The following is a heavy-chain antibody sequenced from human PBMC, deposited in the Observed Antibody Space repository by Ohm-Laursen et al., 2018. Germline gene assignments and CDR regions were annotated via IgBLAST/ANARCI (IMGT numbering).Heavy chain of an antibody. D-gene: IGHD2-21*02. CDR3: AHDERAGVTSSS. CDR2: MNHDGSLI. Sequence: GSLRLSCTASGFTFARFWMKWVRQTPGKGLEWVANMNHDGSLINYVDSVKGRFTISRDNAKNAVYLQMDSLRLEDTAVYYCAHDERAGVTSSSWGQGTLVTVSS. V-gene: IGHV3-7*01. CDR1: GFTFARFW. J-gene: IGHJ4*02.